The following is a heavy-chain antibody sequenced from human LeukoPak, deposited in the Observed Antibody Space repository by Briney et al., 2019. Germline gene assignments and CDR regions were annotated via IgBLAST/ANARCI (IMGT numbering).Heavy chain of an antibody. D-gene: IGHD1-26*01. V-gene: IGHV1-2*02. CDR3: ARAWESIAGYYFDY. Sequence: ASVKVSCKASGYTFTGYYMHWVRQAPGQGLEWMGWINPNSGGTNYAQKFQGRVTMTRDISTNTVYMELSSLTSEDTAVYYCARAWESIAGYYFDYWGQGTLVTVSS. J-gene: IGHJ4*02. CDR1: GYTFTGYY. CDR2: INPNSGGT.